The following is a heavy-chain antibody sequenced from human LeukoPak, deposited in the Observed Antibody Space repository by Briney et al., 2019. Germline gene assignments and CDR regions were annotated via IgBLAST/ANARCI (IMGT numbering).Heavy chain of an antibody. J-gene: IGHJ4*02. V-gene: IGHV3-30*04. CDR3: ARDTDGWYNSPGDY. CDR2: ISYDGSQK. D-gene: IGHD6-19*01. CDR1: GFTLNTYA. Sequence: PGGSLRLSCAVSGFTLNTYATHWVRQAPGKGLEWVAIISYDGSQKYYADSLKGRFTISRDNSRNTLYLQMNSLRDDDTGMYYCARDTDGWYNSPGDYWGQGTLVTVSS.